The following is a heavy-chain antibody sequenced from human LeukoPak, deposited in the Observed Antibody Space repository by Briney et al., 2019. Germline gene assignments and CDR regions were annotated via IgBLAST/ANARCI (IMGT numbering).Heavy chain of an antibody. D-gene: IGHD5-24*01. J-gene: IGHJ4*02. Sequence: PGGSLRLSCIASGFTFSNYWMTWVRQPPGKGLEWVANIKQDGSEKYYVDSVRGRFTISRDNAKNSLYLQMNRLRAEDSAIYYCARAGPDDAYTVGAYWGQGTLVTVSS. CDR1: GFTFSNYW. CDR2: IKQDGSEK. CDR3: ARAGPDDAYTVGAY. V-gene: IGHV3-7*01.